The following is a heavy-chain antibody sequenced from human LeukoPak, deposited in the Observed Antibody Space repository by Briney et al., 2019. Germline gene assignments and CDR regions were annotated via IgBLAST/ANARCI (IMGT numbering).Heavy chain of an antibody. CDR3: VKDTIAAAGTVY. J-gene: IGHJ4*02. CDR2: ISWKSGST. CDR1: GFTFDDYA. Sequence: PGGSLRLSCAASGFTFDDYAMHWVWQAPGKGLEWVSGISWKSGSTGYADSVKGRFTISRDNAKNSLHLQMNSLRAEDTALYYCVKDTIAAAGTVYWGQGTLVTVSS. D-gene: IGHD6-13*01. V-gene: IGHV3-9*01.